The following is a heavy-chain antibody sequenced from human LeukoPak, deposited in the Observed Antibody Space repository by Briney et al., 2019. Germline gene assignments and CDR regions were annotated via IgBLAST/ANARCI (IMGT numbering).Heavy chain of an antibody. J-gene: IGHJ6*03. Sequence: SVKVSCKASGGTLRSYAISWVRQAPGQALEWMGGIIPIFGTANYAQKFQGRVTITTDESTSTAYMELSSLRSEDTAVYYCARDGRRTYSSGWYYYYYMDVWGKGTTVTVSS. V-gene: IGHV1-69*05. D-gene: IGHD6-19*01. CDR1: GGTLRSYA. CDR3: ARDGRRTYSSGWYYYYYMDV. CDR2: IIPIFGTA.